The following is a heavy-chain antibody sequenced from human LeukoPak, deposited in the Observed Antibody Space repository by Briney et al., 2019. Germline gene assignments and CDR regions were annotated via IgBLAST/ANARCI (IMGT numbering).Heavy chain of an antibody. J-gene: IGHJ4*02. CDR1: GGSVSRGYYY. D-gene: IGHD1-1*01. Sequence: SETLSLTCSVSGGSVSRGYYYWSWIRQPPGKGLQWIGYIHYSGTTNYNPSLRSRVTISLDTSKNQFSLKLSSVTAADTAVYYCARELDGIQDLDYWGQGTLVTVSS. V-gene: IGHV4-61*01. CDR3: ARELDGIQDLDY. CDR2: IHYSGTT.